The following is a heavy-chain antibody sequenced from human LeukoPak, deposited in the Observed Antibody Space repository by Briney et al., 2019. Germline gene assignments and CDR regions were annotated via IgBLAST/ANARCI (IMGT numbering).Heavy chain of an antibody. Sequence: PSETLSLTCTVSGGSISSYYWSWIRQPPGKGLEWIGYIYYSGSTNYNPSLKSRVTISVDTSKNQFSLKLSSVTAADTAVYYCARAPGGSGWPYYFDYWGQGTLVTVSS. D-gene: IGHD6-19*01. CDR3: ARAPGGSGWPYYFDY. V-gene: IGHV4-59*08. CDR2: IYYSGST. CDR1: GGSISSYY. J-gene: IGHJ4*02.